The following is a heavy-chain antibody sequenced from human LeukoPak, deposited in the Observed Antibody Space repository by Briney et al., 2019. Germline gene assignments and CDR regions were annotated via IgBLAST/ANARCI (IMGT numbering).Heavy chain of an antibody. J-gene: IGHJ4*02. V-gene: IGHV3-66*01. Sequence: GGSLRLSCAASGFTFNRYSMNWVRQAPGKGLEWVSLIYSGGTTYYADSVKGRFTISRDNSKNTLYLQMNSLRAEDTAVYYCARDRGSSSWWIDYWGQGTLVTVSS. CDR3: ARDRGSSSWWIDY. CDR1: GFTFNRYS. CDR2: IYSGGTT. D-gene: IGHD6-13*01.